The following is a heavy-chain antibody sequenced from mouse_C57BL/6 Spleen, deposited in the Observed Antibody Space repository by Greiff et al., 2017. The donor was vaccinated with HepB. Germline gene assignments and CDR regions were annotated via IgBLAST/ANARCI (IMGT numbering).Heavy chain of an antibody. J-gene: IGHJ3*01. CDR1: GYSITSGYY. CDR2: ISYDGSN. Sequence: ESGPGLVKPSQSLSLTCSVTGYSITSGYYWNWIRQFPGNKLEWMGYISYDGSNNYNPSLKNRISITRDTSKNQFFLKLNSVTTEDTATYYCASYGYDGVWFAYWGQGTLVTVSA. D-gene: IGHD2-2*01. V-gene: IGHV3-6*01. CDR3: ASYGYDGVWFAY.